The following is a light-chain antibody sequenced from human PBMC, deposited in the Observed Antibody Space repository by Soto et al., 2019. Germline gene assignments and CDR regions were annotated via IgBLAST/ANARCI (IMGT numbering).Light chain of an antibody. CDR2: KVS. J-gene: IGLJ1*01. V-gene: IGLV2-14*01. CDR1: ISDVGAYNY. CDR3: GSYTTSNTYV. Sequence: QSALAQPASVSGSPGQSITISCTGTISDVGAYNYVSWYQHHPGSAPKLVIYKVSNRPSGVSNRFSGSKSGNSASLTISGLQAEDEADYYCGSYTTSNTYVFGTGTRSPS.